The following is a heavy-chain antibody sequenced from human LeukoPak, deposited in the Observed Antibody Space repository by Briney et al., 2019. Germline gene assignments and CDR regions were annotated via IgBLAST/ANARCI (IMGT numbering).Heavy chain of an antibody. CDR2: IIPIFGTA. CDR1: GGTFSSYA. D-gene: IGHD3-22*01. CDR3: ARDSGDSSGYYYPYFDY. V-gene: IGHV1-69*13. J-gene: IGHJ4*02. Sequence: SVKVSCKASGGTFSSYAISWVRQAPGQGLEWMGGIIPIFGTANYAQKFQGRVTITADESTSTAYMELSSLRSEDTAVYYCARDSGDSSGYYYPYFDYWGQGTLVTVSS.